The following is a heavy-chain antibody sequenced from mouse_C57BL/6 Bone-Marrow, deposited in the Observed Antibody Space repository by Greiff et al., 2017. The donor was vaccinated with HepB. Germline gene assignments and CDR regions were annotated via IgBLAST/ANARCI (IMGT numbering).Heavy chain of an antibody. D-gene: IGHD1-1*01. CDR2: IYPGSGNT. CDR3: ARVGYGRYFDV. Sequence: QVQLKQSGAELVRPGASVKLSCKASGYTFTDYYINWVKQRPGQGLEWIARIYPGSGNTYYNEKFKGKATLTAEKSSSTAYMQRSSLTSEDSAVYFCARVGYGRYFDVWGTGTTVTVSS. CDR1: GYTFTDYY. J-gene: IGHJ1*03. V-gene: IGHV1-76*01.